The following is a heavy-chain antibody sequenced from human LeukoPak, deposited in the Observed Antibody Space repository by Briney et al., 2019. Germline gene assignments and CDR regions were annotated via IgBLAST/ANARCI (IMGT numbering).Heavy chain of an antibody. Sequence: GASVKVSCKASGYTFTGYYLHWVRQAPGQGLEWMGRINPNSGGTNYAQKFQGRVTMTGDTSISTAYMELSRLRSDDTAVYYCARDYYDTSGYLGWFDPWGQGTLVTVSS. J-gene: IGHJ5*02. CDR1: GYTFTGYY. CDR3: ARDYYDTSGYLGWFDP. D-gene: IGHD3-22*01. V-gene: IGHV1-2*06. CDR2: INPNSGGT.